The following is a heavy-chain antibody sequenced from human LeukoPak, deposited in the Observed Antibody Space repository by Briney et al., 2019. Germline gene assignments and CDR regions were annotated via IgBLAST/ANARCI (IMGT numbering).Heavy chain of an antibody. CDR1: GFTFDDYA. CDR2: ISWNSGSI. J-gene: IGHJ4*02. Sequence: GGSLRLSCAASGFTFDDYAMHWVRHAPGKGLEWVSGISWNSGSIGYADSVKGRFTISRDNAKNSLYLQMNGLRAEDMALYYCAKDPTTVTSAGYFDYWGQGTLVTVSS. D-gene: IGHD4-17*01. CDR3: AKDPTTVTSAGYFDY. V-gene: IGHV3-9*03.